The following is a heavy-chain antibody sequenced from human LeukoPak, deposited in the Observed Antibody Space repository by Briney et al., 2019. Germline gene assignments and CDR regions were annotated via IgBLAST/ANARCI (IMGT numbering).Heavy chain of an antibody. D-gene: IGHD6-6*01. Sequence: GGSLRLSRAASGFTFSSYSMSWVRQAPGKGLGWVSSISSSSSYIYYADSVKGRFTISRDNAKNSLYLQMNSLRAEDTAVYYCAREGASSSSWVLAYWGQGTLVTVSS. CDR3: AREGASSSSWVLAY. J-gene: IGHJ4*02. CDR2: ISSSSSYI. CDR1: GFTFSSYS. V-gene: IGHV3-21*01.